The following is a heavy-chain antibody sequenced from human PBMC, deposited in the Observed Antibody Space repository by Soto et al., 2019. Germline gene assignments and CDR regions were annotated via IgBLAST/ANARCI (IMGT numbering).Heavy chain of an antibody. D-gene: IGHD1-26*01. J-gene: IGHJ6*02. CDR1: GFTFSSYA. V-gene: IGHV3-23*01. CDR3: AKDGREWELLGDYYYGMDV. Sequence: GGSLRLSCAASGFTFSSYAMSWVRQAPGKGLEWVSAISGRGGSTYYADSVKGRFIISRDNSKNTLYLQMNSLRAEDTAVYYCAKDGREWELLGDYYYGMDVWGQGTTVTVSS. CDR2: ISGRGGST.